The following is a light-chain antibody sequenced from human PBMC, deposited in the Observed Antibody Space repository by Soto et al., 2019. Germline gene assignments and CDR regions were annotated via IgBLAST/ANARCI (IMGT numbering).Light chain of an antibody. CDR2: DVN. CDR3: NSSTSISTLVV. CDR1: SSDVGDYNY. J-gene: IGLJ2*01. Sequence: QSALTQPASVSGSPGQSITISCTGTSSDVGDYNYVSWYQQHPGKAPKLMIYDVNNRPSGVSNRFSGSKSGNTASLTISGLQAEDEADYYCNSSTSISTLVVFGGETKLPVL. V-gene: IGLV2-14*03.